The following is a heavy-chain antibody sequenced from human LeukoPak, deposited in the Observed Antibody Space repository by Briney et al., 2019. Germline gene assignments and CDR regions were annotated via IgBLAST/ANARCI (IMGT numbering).Heavy chain of an antibody. V-gene: IGHV3-7*03. D-gene: IGHD6-19*01. Sequence: GGSLRLSCAASGFTFSSYWMSWVRQAPGKGMEWVANIKQDGSEKYYVDSVKGRFTISRDNAKNSLYLQMNSLRAEDTAVYYCARDISSGWYDYWGQGTLVTVSS. CDR3: ARDISSGWYDY. CDR1: GFTFSSYW. CDR2: IKQDGSEK. J-gene: IGHJ4*02.